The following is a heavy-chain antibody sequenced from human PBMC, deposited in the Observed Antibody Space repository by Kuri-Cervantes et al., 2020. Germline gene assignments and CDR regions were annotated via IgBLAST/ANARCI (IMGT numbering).Heavy chain of an antibody. CDR3: ARDVVVPAAIKATYYYYYGMDV. V-gene: IGHV3-33*01. J-gene: IGHJ6*01. Sequence: GGSLRLSCAASGFTFSSYGMHWVRQAPGKGLEWVAVIWYDGSNKYYADSVKGRFTISRDNSKNTLYLQMNSLRAEDTAVYYCARDVVVPAAIKATYYYYYGMDVWGQGTTVTVSS. D-gene: IGHD2-2*01. CDR1: GFTFSSYG. CDR2: IWYDGSNK.